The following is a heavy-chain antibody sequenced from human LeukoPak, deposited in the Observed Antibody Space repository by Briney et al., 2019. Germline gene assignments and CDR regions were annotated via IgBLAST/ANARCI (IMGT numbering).Heavy chain of an antibody. CDR1: GFTFSSYW. D-gene: IGHD4-17*01. V-gene: IGHV3-74*01. CDR3: ATVEVYGVDSEYFQH. CDR2: INSDGSST. Sequence: GGSLRLSCAASGFTFSSYWMHWVRQAPGKGLVWVSRINSDGSSTSYADSVKGRFTISRDNAKNTLYLQMNSLRAEDTAVYYCATVEVYGVDSEYFQHWGQGTLVTVSS. J-gene: IGHJ1*01.